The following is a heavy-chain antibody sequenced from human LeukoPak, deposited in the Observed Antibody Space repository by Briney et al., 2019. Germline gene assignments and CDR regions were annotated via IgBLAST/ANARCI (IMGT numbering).Heavy chain of an antibody. V-gene: IGHV3-21*01. CDR1: GFTFSSYS. CDR3: ARPSNWNYVAYYFDY. D-gene: IGHD1-7*01. CDR2: ISSSSSYI. J-gene: IGHJ4*02. Sequence: GGSLRLSCAASGFTFSSYSMNWVRQAPGKGLEWVSSISSSSSYIYYADSVKGRFTISRDNAKNSLYLQMNSLRAEDTAVYYCARPSNWNYVAYYFDYWGQGTLVTVSS.